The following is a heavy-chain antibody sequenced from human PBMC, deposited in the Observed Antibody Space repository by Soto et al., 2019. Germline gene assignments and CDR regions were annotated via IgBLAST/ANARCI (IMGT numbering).Heavy chain of an antibody. Sequence: QVQLVQSGAEVKKPGTSVKVSCTASGYTFSSHGISWVRQAPGQGLQWIGWVSGDNANTNYAQSLQGRVTMTTDTSTNTGHMELRSLRSEHTALYYCARDLGRCRSGTCPREWFDPWGQGTPVNVSS. V-gene: IGHV1-18*01. J-gene: IGHJ5*02. CDR1: GYTFSSHG. D-gene: IGHD1-26*01. CDR3: ARDLGRCRSGTCPREWFDP. CDR2: VSGDNANT.